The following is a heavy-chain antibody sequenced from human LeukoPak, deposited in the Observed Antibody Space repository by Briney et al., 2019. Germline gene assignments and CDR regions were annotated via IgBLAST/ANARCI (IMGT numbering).Heavy chain of an antibody. Sequence: PGGSLRLSCVASGFPFSSYWMTWVRQAPGKGLEWVANIKQDGSKKSYVDSVKGRFTISRDNAKNSLYLQMNSLRAEDTAIYYCARDSGRFYIDYWGQGTLVTVSS. CDR3: ARDSGRFYIDY. V-gene: IGHV3-7*01. J-gene: IGHJ4*02. CDR2: IKQDGSKK. D-gene: IGHD1-26*01. CDR1: GFPFSSYW.